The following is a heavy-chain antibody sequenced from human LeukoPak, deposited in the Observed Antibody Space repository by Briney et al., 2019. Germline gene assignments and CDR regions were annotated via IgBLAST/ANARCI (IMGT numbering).Heavy chain of an antibody. CDR2: MNPNSGNT. V-gene: IGHV1-8*01. CDR3: ARYSSSWYYYYGMDV. D-gene: IGHD6-13*01. CDR1: GYTFTSYD. J-gene: IGHJ6*02. Sequence: ASVKVSCKASGYTFTSYDINWVRQATGQGLEWMGWMNPNSGNTGYAQKFQGRVTMTRNTSISTAYMELSSLRSEDTAVYYCARYSSSWYYYYGMDVWGRGTTVTVSS.